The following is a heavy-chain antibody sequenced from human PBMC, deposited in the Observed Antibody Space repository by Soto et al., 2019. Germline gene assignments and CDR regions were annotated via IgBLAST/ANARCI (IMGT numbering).Heavy chain of an antibody. CDR2: IYYSGST. D-gene: IGHD3-3*01. V-gene: IGHV4-59*08. J-gene: IGHJ4*02. CDR3: ARHDSSITIFGVVIPDIYYFDY. Sequence: SETLSLTCTVSGGSISSYYWSWIRQPPGKGLEWIGYIYYSGSTSYNPSLKSRVTISVDTSKNQFSLKLSSVTAADTAVYYCARHDSSITIFGVVIPDIYYFDYWGQGTLVTVSS. CDR1: GGSISSYY.